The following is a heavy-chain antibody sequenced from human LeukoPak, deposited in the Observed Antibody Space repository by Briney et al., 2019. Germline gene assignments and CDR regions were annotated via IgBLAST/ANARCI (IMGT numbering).Heavy chain of an antibody. CDR2: INHSGST. V-gene: IGHV4-34*01. CDR1: GGSFSGYY. D-gene: IGHD6-13*01. J-gene: IGHJ4*02. Sequence: SETLSLTCVVYGGSFSGYYWSWIRQPPGKGLEWIGEINHSGSTNYNPSLKSRVTISVDTSKNQFSLKLSSVTAADTAVYYCARVRGSSWYYFDSWGQGTLVTVSS. CDR3: ARVRGSSWYYFDS.